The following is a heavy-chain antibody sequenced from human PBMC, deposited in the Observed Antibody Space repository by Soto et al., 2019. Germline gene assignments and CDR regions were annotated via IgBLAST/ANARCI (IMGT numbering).Heavy chain of an antibody. D-gene: IGHD4-17*01. CDR3: AKDTDYGGFVDY. Sequence: GGSLRLSCAAAGFPFSSYGMHWVSQAPGKGLEWVAVISYDGSNKYYADSVKGRFTISRDNSKNTLYLQMNSLRAEDTAVYYCAKDTDYGGFVDYWGQGTLVTVSS. J-gene: IGHJ4*02. CDR1: GFPFSSYG. CDR2: ISYDGSNK. V-gene: IGHV3-30*18.